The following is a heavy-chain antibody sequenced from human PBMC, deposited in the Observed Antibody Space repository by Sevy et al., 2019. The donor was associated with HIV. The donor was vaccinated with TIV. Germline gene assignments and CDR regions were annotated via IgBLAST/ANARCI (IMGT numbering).Heavy chain of an antibody. Sequence: GGSLRLSCVASGFTFDTYWMQWVHQAPGQGLEWVANIRQDGNEKYYACSVKGPFAISRDNAKESVYLQMSNLRVEDTGIYYCARRYFDLWGQGTLVTVSS. V-gene: IGHV3-7*01. J-gene: IGHJ4*02. CDR3: ARRYFDL. CDR1: GFTFDTYW. CDR2: IRQDGNEK.